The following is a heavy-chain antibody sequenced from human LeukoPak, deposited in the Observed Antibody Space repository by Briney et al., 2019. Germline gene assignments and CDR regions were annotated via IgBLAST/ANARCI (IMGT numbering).Heavy chain of an antibody. J-gene: IGHJ4*02. CDR1: GGSISRDY. V-gene: IGHV4-59*08. Sequence: SETLSLTCTVSGGSISRDYWSWIRQPPGKGLQWIAYINYSGNTNYNPSLTGRVTVSVDTSKNQLSLKLSSVTAADTAMYYRARHGYDTGNYQAHFDYWGQGTLVTVSS. CDR3: ARHGYDTGNYQAHFDY. D-gene: IGHD2-8*02. CDR2: INYSGNT.